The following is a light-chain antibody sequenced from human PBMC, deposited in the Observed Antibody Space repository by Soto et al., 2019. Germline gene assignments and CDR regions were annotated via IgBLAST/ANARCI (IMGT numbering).Light chain of an antibody. J-gene: IGKJ1*01. Sequence: EIVLTQSPGILSLSPGERATLSCRASQSVSSNYLAWYQHKPGQAPRLLIYGASSRATGIPDRFSGSGSGTDFTLTISRLEPEDFAVYYCQQYGSSWTFGQGTKVDIK. V-gene: IGKV3-20*01. CDR3: QQYGSSWT. CDR1: QSVSSNY. CDR2: GAS.